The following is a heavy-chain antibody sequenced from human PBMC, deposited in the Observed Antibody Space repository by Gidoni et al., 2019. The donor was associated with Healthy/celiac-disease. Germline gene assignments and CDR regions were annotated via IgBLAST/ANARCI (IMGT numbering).Heavy chain of an antibody. CDR1: GFTFSDYY. V-gene: IGHV3-11*06. CDR3: ARRSKEEGDYYYYMDV. CDR2: ISSSSSYT. Sequence: QVQLVESGGGLVKPGGSLRLSCAASGFTFSDYYMSWIRQAPGKGLAWVSYISSSSSYTNYADSVKGRFTISRDNAKNSLYLQMNILRAEDTAVYYCARRSKEEGDYYYYMDVWGKGTTVTVSS. J-gene: IGHJ6*03.